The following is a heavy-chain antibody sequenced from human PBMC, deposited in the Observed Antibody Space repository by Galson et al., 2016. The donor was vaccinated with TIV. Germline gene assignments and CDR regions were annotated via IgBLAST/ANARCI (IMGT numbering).Heavy chain of an antibody. CDR2: INWNGRKT. V-gene: IGHV3-20*04. Sequence: SLRLSCATSGFNFDDSAFTWVRQVPGKGLEWVCDINWNGRKTRYRDSVTGRFTVSRDNGKKTLYPQLSSLRTEGTGLYYCTRNPAEMRKESDYYDYWGQGTLVTVSS. CDR1: GFNFDDSA. D-gene: IGHD5-24*01. J-gene: IGHJ4*02. CDR3: TRNPAEMRKESDYYDY.